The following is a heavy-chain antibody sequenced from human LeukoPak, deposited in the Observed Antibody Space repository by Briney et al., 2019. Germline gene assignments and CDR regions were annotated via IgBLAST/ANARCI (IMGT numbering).Heavy chain of an antibody. Sequence: GGSLRLSCAASGFTFGSYGIYWVRQAPGKGLEWVAGIRYDGSDRSYADPVKGRFTISRDNSKNTVDLQMNSLRAEDTAVYYCTRDNWGDGGYYRTLDYWGQGTLVTVSS. V-gene: IGHV3-33*01. CDR1: GFTFGSYG. CDR2: IRYDGSDR. J-gene: IGHJ4*02. D-gene: IGHD3-22*01. CDR3: TRDNWGDGGYYRTLDY.